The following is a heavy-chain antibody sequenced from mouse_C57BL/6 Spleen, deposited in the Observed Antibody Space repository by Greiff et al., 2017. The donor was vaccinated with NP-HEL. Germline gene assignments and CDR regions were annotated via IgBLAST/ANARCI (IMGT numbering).Heavy chain of an antibody. V-gene: IGHV1-15*01. CDR3: TRFETGGFPNFDY. CDR1: GYTFTDYE. J-gene: IGHJ2*01. D-gene: IGHD4-1*01. Sequence: QVQLKQSGAELVRPGASVTLSCKASGYTFTDYEMHWVKQTPVHGLEWIGAIDPETGGTAYNQKFKGKAILTADKSSSTAYMELRSLTSEDSAVYYCTRFETGGFPNFDYWGQGTTLTVSS. CDR2: IDPETGGT.